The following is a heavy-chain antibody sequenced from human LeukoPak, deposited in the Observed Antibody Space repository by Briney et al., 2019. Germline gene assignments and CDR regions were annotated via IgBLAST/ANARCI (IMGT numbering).Heavy chain of an antibody. Sequence: ASVKVSCKPSGYTFTSYDINWVRQATGQGLEWMGWISAYNGNTNYQQKLQGRVTMTTATSTTTASLDLRRLRSDETSVYYCARSCSGGSCYRNWFDPWGQGTLVTVSS. CDR2: ISAYNGNT. D-gene: IGHD2-15*01. CDR3: ARSCSGGSCYRNWFDP. V-gene: IGHV1-18*01. J-gene: IGHJ5*02. CDR1: GYTFTSYD.